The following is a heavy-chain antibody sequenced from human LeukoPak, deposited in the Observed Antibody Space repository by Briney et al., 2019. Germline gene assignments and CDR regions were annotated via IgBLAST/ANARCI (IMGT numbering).Heavy chain of an antibody. D-gene: IGHD3-16*02. Sequence: SETLSLTCTVSDGSLSSYYWSWIRQPPGKGLEWIGYIYYSGSTNYNPSLKSRVTISVDTSKNQFSLKLSSVTAADTAVYYCARYVWGSYPTFEDYWGQGTLVTVSS. J-gene: IGHJ4*02. CDR3: ARYVWGSYPTFEDY. CDR2: IYYSGST. CDR1: DGSLSSYY. V-gene: IGHV4-59*01.